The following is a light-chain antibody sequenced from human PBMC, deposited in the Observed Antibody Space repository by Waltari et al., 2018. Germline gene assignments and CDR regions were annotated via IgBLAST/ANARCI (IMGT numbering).Light chain of an antibody. V-gene: IGLV4-69*01. CDR2: VNSDGRH. Sequence: QLVLTQSPSASASLGASVEFTCTLSSGHSSNIIAWHQQQPEKGPRYLMKVNSDGRHSKGDGIPDRRAGSGSGTVRDRTISSVHSADDADSYSQTGRHGTGVFGGGPQVTFL. CDR3: QTGRHGTGV. J-gene: IGLJ3*02. CDR1: SGHSSNI.